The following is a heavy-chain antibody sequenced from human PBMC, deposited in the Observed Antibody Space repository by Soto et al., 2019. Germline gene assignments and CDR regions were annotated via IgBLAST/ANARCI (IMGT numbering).Heavy chain of an antibody. CDR3: ARESNLFVGSGLPDTYYYYYGMDV. J-gene: IGHJ6*02. D-gene: IGHD3-3*01. CDR2: IIPIFATA. Sequence: SSVQVSCKASGGTFSNYAINWVRQAPGQGLEWMGGIIPIFATANYAQQFQGRVTITADASTSTAYMELSSLRSEDTAVYYCARESNLFVGSGLPDTYYYYYGMDVCGQGSTVTVSS. V-gene: IGHV1-69*13. CDR1: GGTFSNYA.